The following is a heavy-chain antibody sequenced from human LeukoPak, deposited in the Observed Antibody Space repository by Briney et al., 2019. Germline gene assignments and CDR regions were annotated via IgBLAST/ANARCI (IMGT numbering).Heavy chain of an antibody. J-gene: IGHJ6*03. CDR3: AGEHDDSQYQLIPRDYYYYMDV. D-gene: IGHD2-2*01. CDR2: IVVGSGNT. CDR1: GFTFTSSA. Sequence: SVKVSCKASGFTFTSSAMQWVRQARGQRLEWIGWIVVGSGNTNYAQKFQERVTITRDMSTSTAYMELSSLRSEDTAVYYCAGEHDDSQYQLIPRDYYYYMDVWGKGTTVTVSS. V-gene: IGHV1-58*02.